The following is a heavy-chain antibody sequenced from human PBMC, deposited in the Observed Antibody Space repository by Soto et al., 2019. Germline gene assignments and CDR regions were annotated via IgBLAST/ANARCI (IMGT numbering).Heavy chain of an antibody. CDR3: AREQVGMDY. J-gene: IGHJ4*02. V-gene: IGHV1-46*01. D-gene: IGHD1-26*01. Sequence: QVQLVQSGAEVKKPGASVKVSCKASGYTFTSYYMHWVRQAPGQGLEWMGIINPSGRSTSYAQKSHGIVTMTRDSGSSTDYMELISRRSEDAVAYYCAREQVGMDYWGQGALVTVS. CDR2: INPSGRST. CDR1: GYTFTSYY.